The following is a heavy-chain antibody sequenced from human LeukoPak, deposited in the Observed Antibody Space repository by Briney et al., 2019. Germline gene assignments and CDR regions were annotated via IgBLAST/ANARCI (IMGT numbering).Heavy chain of an antibody. J-gene: IGHJ4*02. CDR1: GFTFDDYA. Sequence: GGSLRLSCAASGFTFDDYAMHWVRQAPGKGLEWVSGISWNSGSIGYADSVKGRFTFSRDNAKNSLYLQMNSLRAEDTALYYCAKGSTYYYDSSGYLASWGQGTLVTVSS. V-gene: IGHV3-9*01. CDR3: AKGSTYYYDSSGYLAS. D-gene: IGHD3-22*01. CDR2: ISWNSGSI.